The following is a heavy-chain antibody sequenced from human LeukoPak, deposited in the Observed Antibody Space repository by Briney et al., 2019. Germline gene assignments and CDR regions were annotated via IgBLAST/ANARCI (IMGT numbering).Heavy chain of an antibody. Sequence: SETLSLTCTVSGGSISSYYWSWIRQPPGKGLEWIGYIYYSGSTNYNPSLKSRVAISVDTSKNQFSLKLSSVTAADTAVYYCARSERLRWMVRGVQFDYWGQGTLVTVSS. J-gene: IGHJ4*02. CDR2: IYYSGST. CDR1: GGSISSYY. D-gene: IGHD3-10*01. CDR3: ARSERLRWMVRGVQFDY. V-gene: IGHV4-59*01.